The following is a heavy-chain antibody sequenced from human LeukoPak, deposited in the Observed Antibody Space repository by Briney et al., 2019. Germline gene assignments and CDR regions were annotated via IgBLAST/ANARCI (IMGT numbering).Heavy chain of an antibody. CDR2: IYYSGGT. D-gene: IGHD5-24*01. J-gene: IGHJ4*02. CDR1: GGSISSYY. Sequence: SETLSLTCTVSGGSISSYYWSWIRQPPGKGLEWIGYIYYSGGTNYNPSLKSRVTISVDTSKNQFSLKLSSVTAADTAVYYCARVLRMATIELWGQGTLVTVSP. CDR3: ARVLRMATIEL. V-gene: IGHV4-59*01.